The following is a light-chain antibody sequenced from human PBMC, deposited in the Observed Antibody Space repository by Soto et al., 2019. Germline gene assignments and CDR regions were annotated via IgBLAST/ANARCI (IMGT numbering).Light chain of an antibody. CDR3: QQRSNWPPT. J-gene: IGKJ4*01. V-gene: IGKV3-11*01. CDR1: QSVSSY. CDR2: DAF. Sequence: EIVLTQSPATLSLSPGERATLSCRASQSVSSYLAWYQQKPGQAPRLLIYDAFNRATGIPARFRGSGSGTDFTITISSLEPEDFAVYYCQQRSNWPPTFGGGTKVESK.